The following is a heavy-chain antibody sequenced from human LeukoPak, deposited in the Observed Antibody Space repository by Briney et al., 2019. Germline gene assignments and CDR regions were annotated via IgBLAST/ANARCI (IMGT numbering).Heavy chain of an antibody. CDR3: ARDRAYCSSTSCSYREFDP. CDR2: INHSGST. D-gene: IGHD2-2*01. Sequence: SETLSLTCAVYGGSFSGYYWSWIRQPPGKGLEWIGEINHSGSTNYNPSLKSRVTMSVDTSKNQFSLKLSSVTAADTAVYYCARDRAYCSSTSCSYREFDPWGQGTLVTVSS. V-gene: IGHV4-34*01. J-gene: IGHJ5*02. CDR1: GGSFSGYY.